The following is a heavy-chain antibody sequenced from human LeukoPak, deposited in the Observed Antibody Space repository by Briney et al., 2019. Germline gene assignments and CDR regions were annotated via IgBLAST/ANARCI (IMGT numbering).Heavy chain of an antibody. V-gene: IGHV3-30*04. CDR1: GFTFSSYA. CDR2: ISYDGSNK. Sequence: PGGSLRLSCAASGFTFSSYAMHWVRQAPGKGLEWVAVISYDGSNKYYADFVKGRFTISRDNSKNTLYLQMNSLTAEDTAVYYCARVPGEDRFLEWSISSYYMDVWGKGTTVTVSS. D-gene: IGHD3-3*01. CDR3: ARVPGEDRFLEWSISSYYMDV. J-gene: IGHJ6*03.